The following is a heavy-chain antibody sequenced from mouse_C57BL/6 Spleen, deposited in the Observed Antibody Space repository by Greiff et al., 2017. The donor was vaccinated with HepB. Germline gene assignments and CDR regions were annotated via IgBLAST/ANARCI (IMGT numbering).Heavy chain of an antibody. Sequence: EVMLVESGGGLVKPGGSLKLSCAASGFTFSSYAMSWVRQTPEKRLEWVATISDGGSYTYYPDNVKGRCTISRDNAKNNLYLQMSQLKSEDTAMYYCARDDYRNSFAYWGTGTLVTVSA. CDR3: ARDDYRNSFAY. V-gene: IGHV5-4*01. D-gene: IGHD2-1*01. J-gene: IGHJ3*01. CDR1: GFTFSSYA. CDR2: ISDGGSYT.